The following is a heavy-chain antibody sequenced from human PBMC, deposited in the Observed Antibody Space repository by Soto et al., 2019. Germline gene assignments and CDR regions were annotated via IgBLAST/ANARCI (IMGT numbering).Heavy chain of an antibody. Sequence: PSETLSLTCTVSGGSITSSSYYWGWIRQPPGNGLEWIGSIYYSGSTYYNPSLKSRVTISVDTSKNQFSLKLSSVTAADTAVYYCACICSGGHRHGFYYYRMAVWGQGPTVT. D-gene: IGHD5-18*01. V-gene: IGHV4-39*01. CDR3: ACICSGGHRHGFYYYRMAV. CDR2: IYYSGST. CDR1: GGSITSSSYY. J-gene: IGHJ6*02.